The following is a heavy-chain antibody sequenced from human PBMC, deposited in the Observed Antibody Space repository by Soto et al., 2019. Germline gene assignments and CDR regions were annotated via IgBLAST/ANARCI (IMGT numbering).Heavy chain of an antibody. CDR1: GGIFSTYA. J-gene: IGHJ4*02. CDR3: ARDRDDYGSGNYYNRIDF. Sequence: QVQLVQSGAEVKKPGSSVKVSCKASGGIFSTYAISWLRQAPGQGLEWMGGIIPIFGTPNYAQRFQGRVTITADEYTTTYYMELSRLKSEDTAVYYCARDRDDYGSGNYYNRIDFWGQGTLVTVSS. V-gene: IGHV1-69*01. CDR2: IIPIFGTP. D-gene: IGHD3-10*01.